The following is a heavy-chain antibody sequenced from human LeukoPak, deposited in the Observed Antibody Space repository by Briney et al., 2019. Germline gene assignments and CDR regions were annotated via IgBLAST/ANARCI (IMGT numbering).Heavy chain of an antibody. D-gene: IGHD5-18*01. CDR2: IYYSGST. CDR3: ARHQRYSYGPRGLDY. CDR1: GGSISSNSYY. V-gene: IGHV4-39*01. Sequence: SETLSLTCTVSGGSISSNSYYRGWIRQPPGKGLEWIGSIYYSGSTYYNPSLKSRVTISVDTSKNQFSLNLSSVTAADTAVYYCARHQRYSYGPRGLDYWGQGTLGTVSS. J-gene: IGHJ4*02.